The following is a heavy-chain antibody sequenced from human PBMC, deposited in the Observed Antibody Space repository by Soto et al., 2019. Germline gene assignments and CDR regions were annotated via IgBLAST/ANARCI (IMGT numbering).Heavy chain of an antibody. V-gene: IGHV1-69*08. Sequence: VQLVQSGAEVKKPGSSVKASCKASGGTFSSYTISWVRQAPGQGLEWMGRIIPILGIANYAQKFQGRVTITADKSTSTAYMELSSLRSEDTAVYYCARDPDKTTVTTVDYWGQGTLVTVSS. CDR2: IIPILGIA. D-gene: IGHD4-17*01. CDR1: GGTFSSYT. J-gene: IGHJ4*02. CDR3: ARDPDKTTVTTVDY.